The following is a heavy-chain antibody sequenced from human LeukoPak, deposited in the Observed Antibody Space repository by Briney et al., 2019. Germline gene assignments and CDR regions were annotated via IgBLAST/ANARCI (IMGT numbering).Heavy chain of an antibody. V-gene: IGHV4-59*07. CDR1: GRSIKIFY. CDR2: IYNNWNT. D-gene: IGHD2-21*02. J-gene: IGHJ4*02. Sequence: SDTLSLTCTVSGRSIKIFYWSWIRQSPGKGLEWLSYIYNNWNTNYNTSLKSRVIMSIDTSKNQFSLKVTSVTAADTAIYYCARVLRGAYCGGDCYRLDYWGQGMLVIVSS. CDR3: ARVLRGAYCGGDCYRLDY.